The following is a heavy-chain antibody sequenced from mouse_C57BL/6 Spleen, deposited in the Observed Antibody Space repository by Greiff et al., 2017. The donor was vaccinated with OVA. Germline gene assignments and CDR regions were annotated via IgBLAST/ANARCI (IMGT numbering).Heavy chain of an antibody. J-gene: IGHJ2*01. D-gene: IGHD1-1*01. V-gene: IGHV1-26*01. Sequence: VQLQQSGPELVKPGASVKISCKASGYTFTDYYMNWVKQSHGKSLEWIGDINPNNGGTSYNQKFKGKATLTVDKSSSTAYMELRSLTSEDSAVYYCARRGVITPDYWGQGTTLTVSS. CDR3: ARRGVITPDY. CDR1: GYTFTDYY. CDR2: INPNNGGT.